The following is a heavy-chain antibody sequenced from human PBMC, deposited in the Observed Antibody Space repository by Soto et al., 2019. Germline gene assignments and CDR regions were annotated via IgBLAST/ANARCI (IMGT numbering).Heavy chain of an antibody. CDR3: ARDRESYCSSTSCYGLFY. CDR1: GFTFSSYW. J-gene: IGHJ4*02. Sequence: GGSLRLSCAASGFTFSSYWMSWVRQAPGKGLEWVANIKQDGSEKYYVDSVKGRFTISRDNAKNSLYLQMNSLRAEDTAVYYCARDRESYCSSTSCYGLFYWGQGTPVTVSS. CDR2: IKQDGSEK. V-gene: IGHV3-7*03. D-gene: IGHD2-2*01.